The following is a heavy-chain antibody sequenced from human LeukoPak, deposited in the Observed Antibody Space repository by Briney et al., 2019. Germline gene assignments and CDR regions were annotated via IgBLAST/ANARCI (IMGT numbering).Heavy chain of an antibody. CDR3: ARDRRYCSSTSCPITYYYYYYMDV. J-gene: IGHJ6*03. D-gene: IGHD2-2*01. Sequence: SETLSLTCTVSGGSISSYYWSWIRQPAGKGLEWIGRIYTSGSTNYNPYLKSRVTISVDTSKNQFSLKLSSVTAADTAVYYCARDRRYCSSTSCPITYYYYYYMDVWGKGTTVTVSS. CDR2: IYTSGST. V-gene: IGHV4-4*07. CDR1: GGSISSYY.